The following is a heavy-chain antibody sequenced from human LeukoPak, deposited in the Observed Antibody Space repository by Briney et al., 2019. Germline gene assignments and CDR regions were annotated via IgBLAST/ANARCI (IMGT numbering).Heavy chain of an antibody. Sequence: PSQTLSLTCTVSGGSISSGSYYWSWIRQPAGKGLEWIGRIYTSGSTNYNPSLKSRVTISVDTSKNQFSLKLSSVTAADTAVYYCARHVIRGYSYGYRGELDYWGQGTLVTVSS. V-gene: IGHV4-61*02. D-gene: IGHD5-18*01. CDR1: GGSISSGSYY. CDR2: IYTSGST. CDR3: ARHVIRGYSYGYRGELDY. J-gene: IGHJ4*02.